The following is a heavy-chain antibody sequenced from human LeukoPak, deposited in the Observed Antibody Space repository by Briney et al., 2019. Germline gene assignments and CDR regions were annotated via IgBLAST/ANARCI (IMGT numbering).Heavy chain of an antibody. J-gene: IGHJ4*02. D-gene: IGHD3-10*01. CDR1: GFTFSTYA. CDR3: AKRPSGNCFDY. CDR2: INPGGTGT. Sequence: GGSLRLSCAASGFTFSTYAMSWVSQAPGKGLEWVSAINPGGTGTYYADSVKGRFTISRDNSENTLYLQMISLGAEDTATYYCAKRPSGNCFDYWGQGTQVTVSP. V-gene: IGHV3-23*01.